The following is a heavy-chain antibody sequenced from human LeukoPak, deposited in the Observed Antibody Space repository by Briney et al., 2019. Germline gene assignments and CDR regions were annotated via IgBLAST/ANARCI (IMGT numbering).Heavy chain of an antibody. CDR3: AREPPRGGYSYGYYY. V-gene: IGHV3-11*06. J-gene: IGHJ4*02. CDR1: GFTFSEYY. D-gene: IGHD5-18*01. Sequence: GGSLMLSCAASGFTFSEYYRSWIRQARGKGPAWVSYISSSSSYANYADSVKGRFTISRDNAKNSLYLQMNSLRAEDTAVYYCAREPPRGGYSYGYYYWGQGTLVTVSS. CDR2: ISSSSSYA.